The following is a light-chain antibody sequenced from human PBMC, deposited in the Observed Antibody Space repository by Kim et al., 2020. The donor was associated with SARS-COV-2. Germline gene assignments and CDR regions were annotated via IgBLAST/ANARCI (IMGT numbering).Light chain of an antibody. CDR2: QDS. CDR1: KLGDKY. Sequence: SVSPGQTASITCSGDKLGDKYACWYQQKPGQSPVLVIYQDSKRPSGIPERFSGSNSGNAATLTISGTQAMDEADYYCQAWDSSTLVFGGGTKLTVL. CDR3: QAWDSSTLV. J-gene: IGLJ2*01. V-gene: IGLV3-1*01.